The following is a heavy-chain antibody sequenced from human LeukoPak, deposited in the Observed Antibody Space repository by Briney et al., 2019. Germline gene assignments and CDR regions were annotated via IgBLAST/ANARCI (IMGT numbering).Heavy chain of an antibody. CDR2: ISGSGSST. CDR3: AKDLLMGTTYAFDI. Sequence: GGSLRLSCAASGFIFSTYAISWVRQARGKGLEWVSGISGSGSSTYYGDSVKGRFTISRDNSKNTLYLQLNSLRAEDTALYYCAKDLLMGTTYAFDIWGQGTMVTVSS. V-gene: IGHV3-23*01. CDR1: GFIFSTYA. D-gene: IGHD1-26*01. J-gene: IGHJ3*02.